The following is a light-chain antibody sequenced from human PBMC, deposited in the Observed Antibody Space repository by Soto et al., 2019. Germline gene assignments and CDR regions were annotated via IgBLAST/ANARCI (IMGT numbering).Light chain of an antibody. Sequence: EIVLTQSPGTLSFSPGERATLSCRASQSVSSNYLAWYQQKPGQAPRLLIYGASNRATGIPDRFSGSGSGTDFTLTVNRLEHEDFAVFYCQQYGNSPPTFGQGTK. CDR1: QSVSSNY. V-gene: IGKV3-20*01. J-gene: IGKJ2*01. CDR2: GAS. CDR3: QQYGNSPPT.